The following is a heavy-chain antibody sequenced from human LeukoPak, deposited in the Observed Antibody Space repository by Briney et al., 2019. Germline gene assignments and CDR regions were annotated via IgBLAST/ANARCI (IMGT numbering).Heavy chain of an antibody. CDR1: GGSISSYY. CDR2: IYYSGST. Sequence: PSETLSLTCTVSGGSISSYYWSWIRQPPGKGLEWIGYIYYSGSTNYNPSLKSRVTISVDTSKNQFSLKLSSVTAADTAVYYCARSITMIVEFDYWGQGTLVTVSS. CDR3: ARSITMIVEFDY. V-gene: IGHV4-59*01. D-gene: IGHD3-22*01. J-gene: IGHJ4*02.